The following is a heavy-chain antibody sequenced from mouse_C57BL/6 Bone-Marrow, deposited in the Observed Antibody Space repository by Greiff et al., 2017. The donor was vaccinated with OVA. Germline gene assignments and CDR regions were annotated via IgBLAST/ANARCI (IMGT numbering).Heavy chain of an antibody. CDR3: ARINYWYFDV. V-gene: IGHV5-17*01. CDR1: GFTFSDYG. CDR2: ISSGSSTI. Sequence: EVKLEESGGGLVKPGGSLKLSCAASGFTFSDYGMHWVRRAPEKGLEWVAYISSGSSTIYYAATVQGRFTISRDNAKNTLFLQMTSLRSEDTAMYYCARINYWYFDVWGTGTTVTVSA. J-gene: IGHJ1*03.